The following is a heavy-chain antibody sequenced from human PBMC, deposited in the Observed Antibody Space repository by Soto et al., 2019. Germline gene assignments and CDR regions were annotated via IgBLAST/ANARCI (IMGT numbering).Heavy chain of an antibody. CDR1: GYTFTSFG. CDR3: ARDPLTRYCSGPSCYLGYAFDI. CDR2: ISAYNGNT. Sequence: QVQLVQSGAEVKKPGASVKVSCKASGYTFTSFGISWVRQAPRQGLEWMGWISAYNGNTKYAQKFQGRVTITTDTSTSTAFMELRSLRSDETAVYYCARDPLTRYCSGPSCYLGYAFDIWGQGTMVTVS. D-gene: IGHD2-2*01. J-gene: IGHJ3*02. V-gene: IGHV1-18*01.